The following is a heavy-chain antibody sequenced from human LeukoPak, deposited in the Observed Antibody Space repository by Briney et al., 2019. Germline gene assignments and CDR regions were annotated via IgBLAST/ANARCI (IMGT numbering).Heavy chain of an antibody. CDR1: VSSGLTRW. CDR3: ASAAGWEFGY. CDR2: IKEDGSDK. J-gene: IGHJ4*02. D-gene: IGHD1-26*01. V-gene: IGHV3-7*01. Sequence: PGGSLRLSCVASVSSGLTRWMSWVRRAPGKGLEWVAIIKEDGSDKYYVDSVKGRFTISRDNAKNSVYLQMNSLRVEDTAVYYCASAAGWEFGYWGQGTLVTVSS.